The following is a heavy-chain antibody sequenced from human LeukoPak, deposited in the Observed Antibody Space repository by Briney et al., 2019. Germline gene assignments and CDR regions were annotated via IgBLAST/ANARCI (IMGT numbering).Heavy chain of an antibody. V-gene: IGHV1-69*04. CDR3: ARGFDSTGGYAFDI. CDR2: IIPILGIA. D-gene: IGHD6-25*01. CDR1: GGTFSSYA. J-gene: IGHJ3*02. Sequence: SVKVSSKASGGTFSSYAISWVRQAPGQGLEWMGRIIPILGIANYAQKFQGRVTITADKSTSTAYMELSSLRSEDTAVYYCARGFDSTGGYAFDIWGQGTMVTVSS.